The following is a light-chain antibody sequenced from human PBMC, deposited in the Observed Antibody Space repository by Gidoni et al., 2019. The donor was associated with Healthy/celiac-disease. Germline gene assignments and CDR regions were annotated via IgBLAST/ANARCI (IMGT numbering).Light chain of an antibody. J-gene: IGKJ4*01. V-gene: IGKV1-6*01. CDR3: LQDYNYPLT. Sequence: AIQMTQSPSSLSASVGDRVTITCRASQGIRNDLGWYQQKPGKAPKLLIYAASSLQSGVPSRCSGSGSGTDFTLTISSLQPEEFATYYCLQDYNYPLTFGGGTKVEIK. CDR1: QGIRND. CDR2: AAS.